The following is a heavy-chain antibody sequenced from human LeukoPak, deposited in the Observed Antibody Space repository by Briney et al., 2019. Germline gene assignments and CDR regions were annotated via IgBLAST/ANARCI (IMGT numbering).Heavy chain of an antibody. V-gene: IGHV3-7*03. Sequence: PGGSLRLSCVASGFPFSSYWMTWVRQAPGKGLEWVANIKQDGSKKSYVDSVKGRFTISRDNSKNTLYLQMNSLRAEDTAVYYCAKDQGQEWLARDYFDYWGQGTLVTVSS. CDR3: AKDQGQEWLARDYFDY. CDR1: GFPFSSYW. D-gene: IGHD6-19*01. J-gene: IGHJ4*02. CDR2: IKQDGSKK.